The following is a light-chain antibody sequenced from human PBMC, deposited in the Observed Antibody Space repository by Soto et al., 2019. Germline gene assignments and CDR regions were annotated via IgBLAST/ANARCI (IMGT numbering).Light chain of an antibody. CDR2: AAS. V-gene: IGKV1-39*01. CDR3: QQSYSTPPT. Sequence: DIQMTQSPSSLSASVGDRVTITCRASRSISSYLNWYQQKPGEAPKLLIYAASSLQSGVPSRFSGSGSGTDFTLTISSLQPEDFATYYCQQSYSTPPTFGQGTKVDIK. CDR1: RSISSY. J-gene: IGKJ1*01.